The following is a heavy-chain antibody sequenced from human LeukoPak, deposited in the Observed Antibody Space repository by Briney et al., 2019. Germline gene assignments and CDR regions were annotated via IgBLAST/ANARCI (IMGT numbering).Heavy chain of an antibody. D-gene: IGHD1-7*01. CDR2: ISSSGSTI. CDR3: VRMNYVSSGWGAPFDH. V-gene: IGHV3-11*04. Sequence: GGSLRLSCAASGFTFSDYYMSWIRQAPGKGLEWVPYISSSGSTIYYADSVKGRFTISRDNAKNSLYLQMNSLRAEDTALYYCVRMNYVSSGWGAPFDHWGQGALVTVSS. J-gene: IGHJ4*02. CDR1: GFTFSDYY.